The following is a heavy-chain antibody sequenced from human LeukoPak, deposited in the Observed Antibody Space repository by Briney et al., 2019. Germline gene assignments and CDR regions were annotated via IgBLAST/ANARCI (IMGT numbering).Heavy chain of an antibody. CDR3: ATSPVVAATDAFDI. CDR2: INPNSGGT. D-gene: IGHD2-15*01. J-gene: IGHJ3*02. CDR1: GCTFTGYY. V-gene: IGHV1-2*04. Sequence: ASVKVSCKASGCTFTGYYMHWVRQAPGQGLEGMRWINPNSGGTNYAQKFQGWVTMTRDTSISTAYMELSRLRSDDTAVYYCATSPVVAATDAFDIWGQGTMVTVSS.